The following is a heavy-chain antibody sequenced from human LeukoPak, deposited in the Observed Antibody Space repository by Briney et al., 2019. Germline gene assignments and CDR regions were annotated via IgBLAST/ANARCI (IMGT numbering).Heavy chain of an antibody. CDR1: GGSISSSSYY. CDR3: ARLSSFYDSSGYLVRYFDY. V-gene: IGHV4-39*01. J-gene: IGHJ4*02. Sequence: SETLSLTCTVSGGSISSSSYYWGWIRQPPGKGLEWIGSIYYSGSTYYNPSLKSRVTISVDTSKNQFSLKLSSVTAADTAVYYCARLSSFYDSSGYLVRYFDYWGQGTLVTVSS. CDR2: IYYSGST. D-gene: IGHD3-22*01.